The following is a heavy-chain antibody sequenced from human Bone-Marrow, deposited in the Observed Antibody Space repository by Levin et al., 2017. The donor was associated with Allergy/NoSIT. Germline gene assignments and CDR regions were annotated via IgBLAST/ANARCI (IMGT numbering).Heavy chain of an antibody. CDR3: ARDPVAAAGTAFDH. CDR2: IYHNGNT. D-gene: IGHD6-13*01. Sequence: SETLSLTCAVSDDSISSSSWWNWVRQPPGKGLEWIGEIYHNGNTNFNPSLKSRVTISVDKSKNQISLKLRSVTAADTAVYYCARDPVAAAGTAFDHWGQGTLVTVSS. J-gene: IGHJ4*02. CDR1: DDSISSSSW. V-gene: IGHV4-4*02.